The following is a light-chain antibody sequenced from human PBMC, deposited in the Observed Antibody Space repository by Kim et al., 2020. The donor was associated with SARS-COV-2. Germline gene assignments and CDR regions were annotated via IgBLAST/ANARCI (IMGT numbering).Light chain of an antibody. J-gene: IGLJ1*01. CDR2: QDS. CDR3: QAWDSSTEV. CDR1: KLGDKY. V-gene: IGLV3-1*01. Sequence: VSPGQTASITCSGDKLGDKYACWYQQKPGQSSVLVIYQDSKRPSGIPERFSGSNSGNTATLTISGTQAMDEADYYCQAWDSSTEVFGTGTKVTVL.